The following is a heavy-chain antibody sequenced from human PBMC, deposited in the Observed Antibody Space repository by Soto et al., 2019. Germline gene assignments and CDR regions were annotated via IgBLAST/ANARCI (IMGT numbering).Heavy chain of an antibody. CDR3: ARGRSAVAKNFDY. J-gene: IGHJ4*02. D-gene: IGHD6-19*01. Sequence: QVQLQQWGAGLLKPSETLSLTCAVYGGSFSGYYWSWIXXXXXKXLEWIGEINHSGSTNYNPSLKSRVTISVDTSKNQFSLKLSSVTAADTAVYYCARGRSAVAKNFDYWGQGTLVTVSS. V-gene: IGHV4-34*01. CDR2: INHSGST. CDR1: GGSFSGYY.